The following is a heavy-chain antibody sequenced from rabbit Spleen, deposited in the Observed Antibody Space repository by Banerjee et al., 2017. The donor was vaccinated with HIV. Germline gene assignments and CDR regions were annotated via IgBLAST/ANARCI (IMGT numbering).Heavy chain of an antibody. CDR3: ARDLVGVIGWNFYL. V-gene: IGHV1S45*01. Sequence: QEQLEESGGDLVKPEGSLTLTCAASGFSFSDRDVMCWVRQAPGKGLEWIACINASTGKPVYATWASGRFTISRTSSTTVTLRMTSLTAADRATYFCARDLVGVIGWNFYLWGQGTLVTVS. D-gene: IGHD1-1*01. J-gene: IGHJ4*01. CDR2: INASTGKP. CDR1: GFSFSDRDV.